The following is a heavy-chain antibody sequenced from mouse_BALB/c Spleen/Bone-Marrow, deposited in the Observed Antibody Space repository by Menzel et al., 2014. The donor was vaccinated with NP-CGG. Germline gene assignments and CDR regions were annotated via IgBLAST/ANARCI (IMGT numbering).Heavy chain of an antibody. V-gene: IGHV3-2*02. Sequence: EVKLMESGPGLVKPSQSLSLTCTVTGYSITSDYAWNWIRQFPGNKLEWLGYISFSGGTTYNPSLESRISITRDTSKNQFVLQLNSVTTEDTATYYCSRGAFYFDFWGHGTTLTVSS. J-gene: IGHJ2*01. CDR3: SRGAFYFDF. CDR1: GYSITSDYA. CDR2: ISFSGGT.